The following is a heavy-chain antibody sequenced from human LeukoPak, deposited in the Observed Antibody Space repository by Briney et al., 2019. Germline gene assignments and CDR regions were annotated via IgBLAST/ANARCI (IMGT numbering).Heavy chain of an antibody. CDR3: ARDWSAALTGYYFAF. Sequence: GRSLRLSCAASGFIFDDYAMHWVRQAPGKGLGWVSGINLNSGSRGYADSVKGRFTISRHNAKNSLYLQLNSLRSEDTALYYCARDWSAALTGYYFAFWGQGTLVAVSS. V-gene: IGHV3-9*01. CDR1: GFIFDDYA. J-gene: IGHJ4*02. CDR2: INLNSGSR. D-gene: IGHD3-3*01.